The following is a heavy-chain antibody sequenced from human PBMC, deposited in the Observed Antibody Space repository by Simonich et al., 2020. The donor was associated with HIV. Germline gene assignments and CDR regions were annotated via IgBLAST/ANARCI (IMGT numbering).Heavy chain of an antibody. D-gene: IGHD6-19*01. J-gene: IGHJ4*02. CDR1: GGSFSGYY. Sequence: QVRLQQWGAGLLKPSETLSLTCAVYGGSFSGYYWSWIRLSPGKGLEWIGEINHFGSTTNTPSLKGRVTISVDTSKNQFSLKLSSVTAADTAVFYCARGRPPGFSNGWYHFDFWGQGTLVTVSP. CDR3: ARGRPPGFSNGWYHFDF. V-gene: IGHV4-34*01. CDR2: INHFGST.